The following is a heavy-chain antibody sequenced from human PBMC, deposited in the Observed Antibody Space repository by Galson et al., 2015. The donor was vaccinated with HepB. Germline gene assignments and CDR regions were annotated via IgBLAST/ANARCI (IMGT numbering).Heavy chain of an antibody. V-gene: IGHV5-51*03. CDR2: VYPGDSET. J-gene: IGHJ4*02. Sequence: QSGAEVKKPGESLKISCKGSGYSFTTYWIGWVRQMPGKGLEWVGIVYPGDSETRYNPSFQGQVTMSADKSISTAYLQWSSLKASDTAMYYCARVTTSDLLGAFDYWGQGALVTVSS. CDR3: ARVTTSDLLGAFDY. D-gene: IGHD4-11*01. CDR1: GYSFTTYW.